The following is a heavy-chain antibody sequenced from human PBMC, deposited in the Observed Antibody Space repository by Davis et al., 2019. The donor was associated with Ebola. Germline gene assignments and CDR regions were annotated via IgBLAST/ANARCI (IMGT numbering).Heavy chain of an antibody. CDR3: AKSGLSFGVVKYHYGMDV. Sequence: PSETLSLTCTVSGGSVSSGYYYWTWVRQAPGKGLEWVSAIRGSGGSTYYADSVKGRFTISRDNSKKTLYLQMNSLRAEDTAVYYCAKSGLSFGVVKYHYGMDVWGKGTTVTVSS. CDR1: GGSVSSGYYY. D-gene: IGHD3-3*01. V-gene: IGHV3-23*01. J-gene: IGHJ6*04. CDR2: IRGSGGST.